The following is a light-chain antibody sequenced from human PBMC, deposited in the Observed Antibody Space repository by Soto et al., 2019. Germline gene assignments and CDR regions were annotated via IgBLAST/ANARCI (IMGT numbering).Light chain of an antibody. CDR3: TSYTTSTIGV. Sequence: QSVLTQPASVSGSPGQSITVSCTGTSSDIGASNYVSWYQQHPGKAPKLIISEVSNRPSGVSNRFSGSKSGSTASLTISGPQAGDEADYSSTSYTTSTIGVFGGGT. J-gene: IGLJ3*02. CDR1: SSDIGASNY. CDR2: EVS. V-gene: IGLV2-14*01.